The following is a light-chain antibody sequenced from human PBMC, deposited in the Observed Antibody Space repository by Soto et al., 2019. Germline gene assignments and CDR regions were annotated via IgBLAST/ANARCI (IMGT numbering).Light chain of an antibody. CDR2: GNT. CDR1: SSNIGAGYD. CDR3: QSYDSRLNVV. J-gene: IGLJ2*01. V-gene: IGLV1-40*01. Sequence: QSVLTQPPSVSGAPGQRVTISCTGTSSNIGAGYDVHWYQQLPGTTPKLLISGNTNRPSGIPDRFSGSRSGTSASLAITGLQAEDEADYYCQSYDSRLNVVFGGGTKLTVL.